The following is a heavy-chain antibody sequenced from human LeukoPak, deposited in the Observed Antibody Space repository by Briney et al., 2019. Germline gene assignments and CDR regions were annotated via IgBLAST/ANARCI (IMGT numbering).Heavy chain of an antibody. CDR1: GLNFSGYG. D-gene: IGHD5-24*01. CDR3: ANRRDGYDRLY. J-gene: IGHJ4*02. Sequence: GGTLCLTCVYSGLNFSGYGMSWVRQAPGKGLEWVSAISGSGGSTYYADSVKGRFTISRDNSKNTLYLQMNSLRAESTAENYCANRRDGYDRLYWGQETRDTVFS. V-gene: IGHV3-23*01. CDR2: ISGSGGST.